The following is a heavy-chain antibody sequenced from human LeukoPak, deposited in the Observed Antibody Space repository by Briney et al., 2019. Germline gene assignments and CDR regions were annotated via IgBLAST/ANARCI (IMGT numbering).Heavy chain of an antibody. CDR3: ARDSSGWYEAYYGMDV. V-gene: IGHV3-21*01. Sequence: PGGSLRLSCAASGFTFSSYWMSWVRQAPRKGLEWVSSISSSSSYIYYADSVKGRFTISRDNAKNSLYLQMNSLRAEDTAVYYCARDSSGWYEAYYGMDVWGQGTTVTVSS. CDR2: ISSSSSYI. D-gene: IGHD6-19*01. J-gene: IGHJ6*02. CDR1: GFTFSSYW.